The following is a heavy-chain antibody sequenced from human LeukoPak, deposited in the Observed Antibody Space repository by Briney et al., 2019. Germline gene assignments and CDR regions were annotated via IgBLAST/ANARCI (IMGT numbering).Heavy chain of an antibody. CDR2: ISGSGGST. J-gene: IGHJ4*02. Sequence: PGGSLRLSCAASGFTVSSNYMSWVRQAPGKGLEWVSAISGSGGSTYYADSVKGRFTISRDNSKNTLYLQMNSLRAEDTAVYYCAKGLKAFSYWGQGTLVTVSS. CDR3: AKGLKAFSY. V-gene: IGHV3-23*01. CDR1: GFTVSSNY.